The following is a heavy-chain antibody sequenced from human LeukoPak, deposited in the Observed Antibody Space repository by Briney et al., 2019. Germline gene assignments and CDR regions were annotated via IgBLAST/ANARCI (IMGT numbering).Heavy chain of an antibody. D-gene: IGHD3-10*01. Sequence: PGGSLRLSCAASGFTVSSNYMSWVRQAPGKGLEWVSVIYGGGSTYYADSVKGRFTISRDNSKNTLYLQMNSLRAEDTAVYYCARDLSGPGINHYWGQGTLVTVSS. J-gene: IGHJ4*02. CDR1: GFTVSSNY. CDR3: ARDLSGPGINHY. V-gene: IGHV3-53*01. CDR2: IYGGGST.